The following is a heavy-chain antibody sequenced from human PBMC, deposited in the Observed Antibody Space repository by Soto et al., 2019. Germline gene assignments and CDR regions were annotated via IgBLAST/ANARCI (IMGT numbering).Heavy chain of an antibody. V-gene: IGHV1-18*01. J-gene: IGHJ6*03. CDR2: ISAYNGNT. CDR1: GYTFTSYG. CDR3: ARIPHFDCCSTSCYRYYYYYYMDV. Sequence: ASVKVSCKASGYTFTSYGISWVRQAPGQGLEWMGWISAYNGNTNYAQKLQSRVTMTTDTATITASMELRSLRSNDTAVYYCARIPHFDCCSTSCYRYYYYYYMDVWGKGTTVTVSS. D-gene: IGHD2-2*01.